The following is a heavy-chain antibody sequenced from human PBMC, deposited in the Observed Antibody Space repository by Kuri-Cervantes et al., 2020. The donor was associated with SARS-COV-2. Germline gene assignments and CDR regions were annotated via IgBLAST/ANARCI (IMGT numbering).Heavy chain of an antibody. CDR2: MNPNSGNT. V-gene: IGHV1-8*02. J-gene: IGHJ3*02. D-gene: IGHD7-27*01. CDR3: ACLAEGENWGSSAFDI. CDR1: GYTFTSYY. Sequence: ASVKVSCKASGYTFTSYYMHWVRQAPGQGLEWMGWMNPNSGNTGYAQKFQGRVTMTRNTSISTAYMELSSLRSEDTAVYYCACLAEGENWGSSAFDIWGQGTMVTVSS.